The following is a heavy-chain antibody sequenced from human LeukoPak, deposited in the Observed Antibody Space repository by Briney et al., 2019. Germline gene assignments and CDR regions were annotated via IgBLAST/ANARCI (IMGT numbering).Heavy chain of an antibody. Sequence: ESLKISCKGSGYSFTSYWIGWVRQMPGKGLEWMGIIYPGDSDTRYSPSFQGQVTISADKSISTAYLQWSSLKASDTAMYYCARHTRADILTGYLDYYMDVWGKGTTVTVSS. CDR3: ARHTRADILTGYLDYYMDV. J-gene: IGHJ6*03. D-gene: IGHD3-9*01. CDR1: GYSFTSYW. CDR2: IYPGDSDT. V-gene: IGHV5-51*01.